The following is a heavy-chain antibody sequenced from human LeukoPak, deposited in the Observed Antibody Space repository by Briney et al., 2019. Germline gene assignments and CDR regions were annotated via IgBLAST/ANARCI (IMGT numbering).Heavy chain of an antibody. CDR1: GYSFTSYW. CDR2: IYPGDSDT. CDR3: ASGQWFVAHGDDAFDI. J-gene: IGHJ3*02. V-gene: IGHV5-51*01. Sequence: GESLKISCKGSGYSFTSYWIGWVRQMPGKGLEWMGLIYPGDSDTRYSPSFQGQVTISADKSISTAYLQWSSLKASDTAMYYCASGQWFVAHGDDAFDIWGQGTMVTVSS. D-gene: IGHD3-10*01.